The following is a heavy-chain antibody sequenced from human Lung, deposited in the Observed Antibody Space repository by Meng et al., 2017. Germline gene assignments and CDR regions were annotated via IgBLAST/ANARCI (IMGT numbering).Heavy chain of an antibody. D-gene: IGHD4-11*01. Sequence: QGQLRRWGAGLLKPPETLSPTWVVSGGSFSDYYWSWIRQPPGKGLEWIGEINHSGSTNYNPSLESRATISVDTSQNNLSLKLSSVTAADSAVYYCARGPTTMAHDFDYWGQGTLVTVSS. CDR1: GGSFSDYY. CDR3: ARGPTTMAHDFDY. V-gene: IGHV4-34*01. J-gene: IGHJ4*02. CDR2: INHSGST.